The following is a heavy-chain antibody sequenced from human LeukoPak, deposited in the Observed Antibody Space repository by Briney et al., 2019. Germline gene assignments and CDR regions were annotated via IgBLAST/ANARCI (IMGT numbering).Heavy chain of an antibody. Sequence: TGGSLRLSCAASGFTFSSYRMNWVRQAPGKGLEWVSSISSSSSYLYYADSVKGRFTISRDNAKNSLYLQMNSLRAEDTAVYYCARYSSGYFDYWGQGTLVTVSS. D-gene: IGHD6-19*01. V-gene: IGHV3-21*01. CDR3: ARYSSGYFDY. CDR1: GFTFSSYR. CDR2: ISSSSSYL. J-gene: IGHJ4*02.